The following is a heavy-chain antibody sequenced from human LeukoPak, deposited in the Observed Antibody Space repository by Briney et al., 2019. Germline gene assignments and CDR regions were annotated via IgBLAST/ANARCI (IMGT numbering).Heavy chain of an antibody. J-gene: IGHJ6*02. D-gene: IGHD4-17*01. V-gene: IGHV1-18*01. CDR3: ARGHYGEYYYYYGMDV. CDR1: GYTFTSYG. Sequence: GASVKVSCKASGYTFTSYGISWVRQAPGQGLEWMGWISAYNGNTNYAQKLQGRVTMTTDTSTSTAYMELRSLRSDDTAVYYCARGHYGEYYYYYGMDVWGQGTTVTVSS. CDR2: ISAYNGNT.